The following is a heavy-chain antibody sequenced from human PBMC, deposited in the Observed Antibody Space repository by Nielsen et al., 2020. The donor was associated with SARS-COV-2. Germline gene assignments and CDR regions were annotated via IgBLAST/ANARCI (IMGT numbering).Heavy chain of an antibody. Sequence: SETLSLTCTVSGGSISDDYWSWIRQPPGRGLEWIGYIYYNGNTNYNPSLKSRVTISVDTSKKNFSLKLSSVTAADTAVYYCAKDGWIQLWLRPSLALDYFDYWGQGTLVTVSS. V-gene: IGHV4-59*01. CDR3: AKDGWIQLWLRPSLALDYFDY. J-gene: IGHJ4*02. CDR2: IYYNGNT. D-gene: IGHD5-18*01. CDR1: GGSISDDY.